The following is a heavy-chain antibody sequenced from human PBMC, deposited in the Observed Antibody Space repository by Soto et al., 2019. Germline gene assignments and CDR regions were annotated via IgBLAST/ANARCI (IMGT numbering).Heavy chain of an antibody. CDR1: GGSISSYY. D-gene: IGHD6-6*01. CDR3: ASSSIAARPANYYYYGMDV. V-gene: IGHV4-59*01. Sequence: SETLSLTCTVSGGSISSYYWSWIRQPPGKGLEWIGYIYYSGSTNYNPSLKSRVTISVDTSKNQFSLKLSSVTAADTAVYYCASSSIAARPANYYYYGMDVWGQGTTVTV. J-gene: IGHJ6*02. CDR2: IYYSGST.